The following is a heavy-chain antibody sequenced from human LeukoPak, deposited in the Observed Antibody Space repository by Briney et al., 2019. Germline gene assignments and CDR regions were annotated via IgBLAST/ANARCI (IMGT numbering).Heavy chain of an antibody. J-gene: IGHJ6*04. CDR3: ARARSSVYDILTGYCQRTNYYYGMDV. Sequence: PSVKVSCKASGYTSTSYGISWVREAPGQGLECRGWISAYIDNTKYAQKLQGRVTMTTDTSTSTAYMELRSLRSDDTAVYYCARARSSVYDILTGYCQRTNYYYGMDVWGKGTTVTVSS. D-gene: IGHD3-9*01. CDR2: ISAYIDNT. CDR1: GYTSTSYG. V-gene: IGHV1-18*04.